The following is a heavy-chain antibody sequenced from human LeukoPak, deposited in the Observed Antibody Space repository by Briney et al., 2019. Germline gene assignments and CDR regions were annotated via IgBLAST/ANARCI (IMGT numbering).Heavy chain of an antibody. V-gene: IGHV3-30-3*01. CDR1: GSTFSSYA. CDR3: ARGDVITIFGVVYFDY. D-gene: IGHD3-3*01. J-gene: IGHJ4*02. CDR2: ISYDGSNK. Sequence: PGGSLRLSCAASGSTFSSYAMHWVRQAPGKGLEWVAVISYDGSNKYYADSVKGRFTISRDNSKNTLYLQMNSLRAEDTAVYYCARGDVITIFGVVYFDYWGQGTLVTVSS.